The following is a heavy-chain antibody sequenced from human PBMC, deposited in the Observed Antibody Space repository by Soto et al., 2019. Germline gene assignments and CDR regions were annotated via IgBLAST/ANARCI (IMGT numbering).Heavy chain of an antibody. CDR3: ARRYSSAFDI. CDR2: IYYSGST. CDR1: GGSISSYY. Sequence: QVQLQESGPGLVKPSETLSLTCTVSGGSISSYYWSWIRQPPGKGLEWIGCIYYSGSTNYNPSLKSRVTISVDTSKNQFSLKLSSVTAADTAVYYCARRYSSAFDIWGQGTMVTVSS. V-gene: IGHV4-59*08. J-gene: IGHJ3*02. D-gene: IGHD6-13*01.